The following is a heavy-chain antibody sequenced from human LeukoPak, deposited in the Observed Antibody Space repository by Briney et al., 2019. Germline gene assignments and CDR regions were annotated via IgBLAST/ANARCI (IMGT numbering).Heavy chain of an antibody. J-gene: IGHJ4*02. CDR1: GYTFTGYY. CDR3: ARVDYYGTSPLSQD. CDR2: INPNSGGT. D-gene: IGHD3-10*01. V-gene: IGHV1-2*02. Sequence: ASVKVSCKASGYTFTGYYMHWVRQAPGQGLEWMGWINPNSGGTNYAQKFQGRVTMTRDTSISTAYMELSSLRSEDTAVYYCARVDYYGTSPLSQDWGQGTLVTVSS.